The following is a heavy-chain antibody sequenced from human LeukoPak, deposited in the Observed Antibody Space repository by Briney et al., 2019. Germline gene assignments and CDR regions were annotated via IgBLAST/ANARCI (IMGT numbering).Heavy chain of an antibody. J-gene: IGHJ3*02. D-gene: IGHD3-3*01. CDR1: GYSISSGYY. Sequence: PSETLSLTCTVSGYSISSGYYWGWIRQPPGKGLEWIGSIYHSGSTYYNPSLKSRVTISVDTSKNQFSLKLSSVTAADTAVYYCARDGGFSPIWGQGTMVTVSS. CDR3: ARDGGFSPI. CDR2: IYHSGST. V-gene: IGHV4-38-2*02.